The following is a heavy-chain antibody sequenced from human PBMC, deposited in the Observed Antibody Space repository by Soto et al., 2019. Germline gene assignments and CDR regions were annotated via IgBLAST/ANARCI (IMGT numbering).Heavy chain of an antibody. CDR1: GFTFNNYD. Sequence: EVQLAESGGNMVQPGGSLRLSCVASGFTFNNYDMHWVRQAPGKGLEYVSSISSNGGTTYYGNSVKGRFTISRDNSKNTLYLQMGSLRPEDMAVYYCVRRVSGNYDYWGQGPLVTVSS. D-gene: IGHD1-7*01. CDR3: VRRVSGNYDY. V-gene: IGHV3-64*01. J-gene: IGHJ4*02. CDR2: ISSNGGTT.